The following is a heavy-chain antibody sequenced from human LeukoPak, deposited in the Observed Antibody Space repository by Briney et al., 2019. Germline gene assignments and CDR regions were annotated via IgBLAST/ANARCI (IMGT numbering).Heavy chain of an antibody. CDR3: AKANVAVLVATKFDS. CDR1: GFSFSVYA. D-gene: IGHD1-26*01. V-gene: IGHV3-23*01. J-gene: IGHJ4*02. CDR2: ISGTGTIT. Sequence: AGGSLRLSCAASGFSFSVYAMYWVRQAPGKGLEWVASISGTGTITYYTDSVNGRFIVSRDNFENILYLQMNNLRDGDTAVYYCAKANVAVLVATKFDSWGQGILATVAS.